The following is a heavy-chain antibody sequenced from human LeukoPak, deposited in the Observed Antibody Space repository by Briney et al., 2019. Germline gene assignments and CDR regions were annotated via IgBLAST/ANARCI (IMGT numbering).Heavy chain of an antibody. CDR2: ISVYNANT. V-gene: IGHV1-18*01. D-gene: IGHD6-13*01. CDR3: ARTSAYGSSWHSY. CDR1: GFTFTNYA. J-gene: IGHJ4*02. Sequence: AGGSLRLSCAASGFTFTNYAISWVRQAPGQGLEWMGWISVYNANTNDAQKFQGRVTVTTDTSTNTAYMELRSLRSDDTAVYYCARTSAYGSSWHSYWGQGTLVTVSS.